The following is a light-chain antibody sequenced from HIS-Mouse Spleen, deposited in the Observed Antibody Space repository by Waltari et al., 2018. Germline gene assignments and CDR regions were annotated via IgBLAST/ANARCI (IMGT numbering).Light chain of an antibody. V-gene: IGKV3-15*01. CDR1: QSVSSN. CDR2: GAS. CDR3: QQYNNWPPWT. Sequence: EIVMTQSPATLSVSPGERATLPCRASQSVSSNLAWYQKKPGQAPRVLIYGASTRATGIPARFSGSRSGTEFTLTISSMQSEDFAVYYCQQYNNWPPWTFGQGTKVEIK. J-gene: IGKJ1*01.